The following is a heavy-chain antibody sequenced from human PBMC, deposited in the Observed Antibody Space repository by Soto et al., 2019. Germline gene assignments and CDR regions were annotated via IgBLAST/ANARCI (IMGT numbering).Heavy chain of an antibody. CDR1: GGSISSSSYY. CDR3: ARHPYGDYSWGAFDI. J-gene: IGHJ3*02. CDR2: IYYSGST. Sequence: SETLSLTCTVSGGSISSSSYYWGWIRQPPGKGLEWIGSIYYSGSTYYNPSLKSRVTISVDTSKNQFSLKLSSVTAADTAVYYCARHPYGDYSWGAFDIWGQGTMVTVSS. V-gene: IGHV4-39*01. D-gene: IGHD4-17*01.